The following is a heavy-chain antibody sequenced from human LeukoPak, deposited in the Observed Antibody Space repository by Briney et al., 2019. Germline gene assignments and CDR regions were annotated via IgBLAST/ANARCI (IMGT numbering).Heavy chain of an antibody. D-gene: IGHD3-22*01. V-gene: IGHV1-24*01. CDR2: FDPEDGET. CDR1: GYTLTELS. CDR3: ATTNYYYDSSGYWGVDI. Sequence: ASVKVSCKVSGYTLTELSMHWVRQAPGKGLEWMGGFDPEDGETIYAQKFQGRVTMTEDTSTDTAYMELSSLRSEDTAVYYCATTNYYYDSSGYWGVDIWGQGTMVTVSS. J-gene: IGHJ3*02.